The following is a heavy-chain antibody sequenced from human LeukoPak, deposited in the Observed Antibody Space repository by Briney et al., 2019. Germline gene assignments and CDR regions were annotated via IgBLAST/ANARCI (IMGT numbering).Heavy chain of an antibody. CDR3: ARDLQRRDGSWALDY. J-gene: IGHJ4*02. D-gene: IGHD5-24*01. Sequence: PGGSLRLSCAASGFTFSDYYMSWIRQAPGKGLEWVSYISSSGSTIYYADSVKGRFTISRDNAKNSLYLQIDSLRAEDTAVYYSARDLQRRDGSWALDYWGQGTLVTVSS. CDR2: ISSSGSTI. CDR1: GFTFSDYY. V-gene: IGHV3-11*04.